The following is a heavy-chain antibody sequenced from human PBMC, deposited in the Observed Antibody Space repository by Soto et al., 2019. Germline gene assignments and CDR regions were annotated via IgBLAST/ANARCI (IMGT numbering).Heavy chain of an antibody. D-gene: IGHD5-12*01. V-gene: IGHV1-69*08. CDR1: GGPFSNDI. CDR3: ARDSPIGSTFSGYDAIDY. Sequence: QVQLVQSGAEVKKPGSSVKVSCKASGGPFSNDIIIWVRQAPGQGLEWMGRIIPLLSTSTYAQKFQGRLTITADRSTGTAYMELNNLRSEDTAVYYCARDSPIGSTFSGYDAIDYWGQGTRITVSS. J-gene: IGHJ4*02. CDR2: IIPLLSTS.